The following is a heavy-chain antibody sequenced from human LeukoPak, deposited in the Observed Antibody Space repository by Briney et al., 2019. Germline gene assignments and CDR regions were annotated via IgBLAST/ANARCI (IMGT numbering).Heavy chain of an antibody. V-gene: IGHV1-24*01. D-gene: IGHD3-3*01. CDR3: AGRTIFGVFDY. Sequence: GASVKVSCKVSGYTLTELSIHWVRQAPGKGLEWMGGFDPEDGETIYAQRFQGRVTMTEDTSTDTAYMELSSLRSEDTAVSYCAGRTIFGVFDYWGQGTLVTVSS. CDR1: GYTLTELS. CDR2: FDPEDGET. J-gene: IGHJ4*02.